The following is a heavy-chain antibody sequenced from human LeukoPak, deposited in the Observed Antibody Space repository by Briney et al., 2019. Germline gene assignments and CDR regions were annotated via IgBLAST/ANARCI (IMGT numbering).Heavy chain of an antibody. CDR3: ARDLYRDSLPVSWFDP. Sequence: ASVKISCKASGYTFTSYGISWVRQAPGQGLEWMGWISDYNGNTNYAQKLQGRDTMTTDTSTSTAYTELRSLRSDDTAVYYCARDLYRDSLPVSWFDPWGQGTLVTVSS. V-gene: IGHV1-18*01. D-gene: IGHD4-11*01. J-gene: IGHJ5*02. CDR2: ISDYNGNT. CDR1: GYTFTSYG.